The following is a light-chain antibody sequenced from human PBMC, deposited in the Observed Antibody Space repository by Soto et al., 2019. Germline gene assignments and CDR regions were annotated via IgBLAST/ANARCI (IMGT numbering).Light chain of an antibody. J-gene: IGLJ2*01. CDR1: SSDVGSYNF. Sequence: QSALTQPASVSGSPGQSITISCTGTSSDVGSYNFVSWYQHHPGKAPTLMIYEVVKRPSGISNRFSGSKSGNTASLTISGLQAEDEADYFCCSYTSSSNVLFGGGTQLTVL. CDR2: EVV. CDR3: CSYTSSSNVL. V-gene: IGLV2-23*01.